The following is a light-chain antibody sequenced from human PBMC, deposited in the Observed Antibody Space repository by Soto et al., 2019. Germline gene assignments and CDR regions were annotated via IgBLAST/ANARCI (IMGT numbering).Light chain of an antibody. CDR2: EVS. CDR3: SSHTSSSTRV. CDR1: SSDVGGYNF. Sequence: QFVLTQPAAASGSPGLSITISSAGTSSDVGGYNFVSWYQQHPGKAPKLMLFEVSNRPSGVSTRFSGSKSGNTASLTISGLLAEDEADYYCSSHTSSSTRVFGTGTKVTVL. J-gene: IGLJ1*01. V-gene: IGLV2-14*01.